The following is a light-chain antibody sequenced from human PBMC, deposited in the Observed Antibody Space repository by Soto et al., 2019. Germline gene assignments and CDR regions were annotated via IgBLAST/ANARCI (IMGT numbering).Light chain of an antibody. Sequence: EIVMPQSPAMLSVSPGARATLSCRASQNVNNRLAWYQQKAGQPPRLLIYGASTRATGIPARFSGSGSGTEFTLTISSLQSEDFAVYYCQHFNSWPLLFGQGTKVEIK. CDR1: QNVNNR. CDR2: GAS. V-gene: IGKV3-15*01. J-gene: IGKJ1*01. CDR3: QHFNSWPLL.